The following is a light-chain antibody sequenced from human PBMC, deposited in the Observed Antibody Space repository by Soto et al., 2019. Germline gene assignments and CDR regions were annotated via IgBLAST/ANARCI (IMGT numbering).Light chain of an antibody. CDR1: QTVKTY. V-gene: IGKV1-39*01. Sequence: DVQMTQSPYSLSASVGDSVTITCRSSQTVKTYLNWYQHKPGKAPQLLIYASSRLQTGVASRFSGRGSGTYFSLTISSLQPEDFATYYCQQPSTTPGTFGQGTKVEIK. CDR3: QQPSTTPGT. CDR2: ASS. J-gene: IGKJ1*01.